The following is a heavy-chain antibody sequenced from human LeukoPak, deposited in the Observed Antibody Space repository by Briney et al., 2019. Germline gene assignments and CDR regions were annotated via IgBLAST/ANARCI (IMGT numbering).Heavy chain of an antibody. Sequence: SETLSLTCTVSGGSISSYYWSWIRQPPGKGLEWIGYIYYSGGTNYNPSLKSRVTISVDTSKNQFSLKLSSVTAADTAVYYCAREREYYYDSSGYYPDAFDIWGQGTMVTVSS. V-gene: IGHV4-59*01. D-gene: IGHD3-22*01. CDR3: AREREYYYDSSGYYPDAFDI. J-gene: IGHJ3*02. CDR2: IYYSGGT. CDR1: GGSISSYY.